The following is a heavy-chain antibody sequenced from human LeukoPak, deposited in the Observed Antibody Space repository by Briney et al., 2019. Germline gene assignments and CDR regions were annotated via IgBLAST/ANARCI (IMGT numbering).Heavy chain of an antibody. J-gene: IGHJ4*02. D-gene: IGHD6-13*01. CDR2: IWYDGSNK. CDR1: GFTFSSYG. V-gene: IGHV3-33*01. Sequence: PGGSLRLSCAASGFTFSSYGMHWVRQAPGKGLEWVAVIWYDGSNKYYADSVKGRFTISRDNSKNTLYLQMNSLRAEDTAVYYCARSLWGAAAAADYWGQGTLVTVSS. CDR3: ARSLWGAAAAADY.